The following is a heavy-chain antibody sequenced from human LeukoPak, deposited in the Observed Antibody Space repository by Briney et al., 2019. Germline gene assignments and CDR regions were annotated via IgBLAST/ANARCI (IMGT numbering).Heavy chain of an antibody. CDR3: ARAGIYDYTCDY. Sequence: ASVKVSCKASGYTFTGYYMHWVRQAPGQVLEWMGWINPNSGGTNYAQKFQGRVTMTRDTSISTAYMELSRLRSDDTAVYYCARAGIYDYTCDYWGQGTLVTVSS. D-gene: IGHD3-10*01. CDR1: GYTFTGYY. V-gene: IGHV1-2*02. CDR2: INPNSGGT. J-gene: IGHJ4*02.